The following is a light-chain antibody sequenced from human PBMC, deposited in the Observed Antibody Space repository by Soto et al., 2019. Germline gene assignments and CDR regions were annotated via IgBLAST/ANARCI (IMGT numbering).Light chain of an antibody. CDR2: AAS. CDR1: QGISSY. CDR3: QKLNSYPLN. Sequence: DIQSTQSSSCLSASIVAVVNITRRARQGISSYLAWYQQKPGKAPKLLIYAASTLQRGVPSRFSGSGSGTEFTLTISSLQPEDFATYYCQKLNSYPLNCGGGTTGAIK. V-gene: IGKV1-9*01. J-gene: IGKJ4*01.